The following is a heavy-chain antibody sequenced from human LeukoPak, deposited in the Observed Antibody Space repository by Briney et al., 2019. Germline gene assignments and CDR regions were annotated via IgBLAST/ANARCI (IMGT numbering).Heavy chain of an antibody. V-gene: IGHV1-2*02. Sequence: GASVKVSCKASGYTFTGYYMHWVRQAPGQGLEWMGWINPNSGGTNYAQKFQGRVTMTRDTSISTAYMELSRLRSDDTAVYYCAREDYSNYDRYYYYYMDVWGKGTTVTVSS. CDR1: GYTFTGYY. CDR3: AREDYSNYDRYYYYYMDV. D-gene: IGHD4-11*01. J-gene: IGHJ6*03. CDR2: INPNSGGT.